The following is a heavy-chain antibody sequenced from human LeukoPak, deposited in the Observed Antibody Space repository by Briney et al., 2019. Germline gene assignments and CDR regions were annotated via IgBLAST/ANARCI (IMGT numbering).Heavy chain of an antibody. CDR2: IKQDGSEK. D-gene: IGHD5-12*01. CDR3: ARGIYPYYFDY. CDR1: GFTFSSYW. J-gene: IGHJ4*02. V-gene: IGHV3-7*01. Sequence: GGSLRLSCAASGFTFSSYWMSWVRQAPGKGLEWVANIKQDGSEKYYVDSVKGRFTISRDNAENSLYLQLNSLRAEDTAVFYCARGIYPYYFDYWGQGTLVTVSS.